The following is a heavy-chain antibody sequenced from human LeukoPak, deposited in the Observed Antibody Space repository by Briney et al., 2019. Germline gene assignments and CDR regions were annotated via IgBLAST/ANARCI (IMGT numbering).Heavy chain of an antibody. V-gene: IGHV3-9*01. CDR3: AKDGTYYYDSSGYWGYFDY. D-gene: IGHD3-22*01. CDR2: ISWNSGSI. J-gene: IGHJ4*02. CDR1: GFTFDDYA. Sequence: PGGSLRLSCAASGFTFDDYAMHWVRQAPGKGLEGVLGISWNSGSIGYADSVKGRFTISRDNAKNSLYLQMNSLRAEDTALYYCAKDGTYYYDSSGYWGYFDYWGQGTLVTVSS.